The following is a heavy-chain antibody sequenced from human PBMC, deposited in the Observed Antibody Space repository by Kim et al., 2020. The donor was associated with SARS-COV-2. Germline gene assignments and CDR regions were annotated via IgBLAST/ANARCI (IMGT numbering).Heavy chain of an antibody. CDR3: ASIAVAGSNWFDP. V-gene: IGHV4-31*02. Sequence: YSPSLTSRVTDAVATSKNQFSLTLSSVTAADTAVYYCASIAVAGSNWFDPWGQGTLVTVSS. J-gene: IGHJ5*02. D-gene: IGHD6-19*01.